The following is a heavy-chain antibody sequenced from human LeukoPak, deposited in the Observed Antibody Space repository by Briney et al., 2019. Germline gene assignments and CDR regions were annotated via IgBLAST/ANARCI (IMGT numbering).Heavy chain of an antibody. V-gene: IGHV4-30-2*01. Sequence: SQTLSLTCAVSGGSINSGGYSWNWIRQPPGKALEWIGYIYHSGSTYYNPSLKSRATVSMDRSKNQFSLNLNFVTAADTAVYYCARLIAADPQLDCWGQGTLVTVSS. J-gene: IGHJ4*02. CDR3: ARLIAADPQLDC. CDR1: GGSINSGGYS. D-gene: IGHD6-13*01. CDR2: IYHSGST.